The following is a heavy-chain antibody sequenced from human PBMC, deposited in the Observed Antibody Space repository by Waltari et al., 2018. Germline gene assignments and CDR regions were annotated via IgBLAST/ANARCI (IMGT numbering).Heavy chain of an antibody. J-gene: IGHJ4*02. V-gene: IGHV3-30*09. D-gene: IGHD5-18*01. CDR2: ISYDGTEK. Sequence: QVQLVESGGGVVQPGRSLRLSCVASGFTFSSYAMHWVRQAPGKGLEWVAFISYDGTEKSYADSVKGRFAISRDNSKNTLYLQMNSLRPEDTAAYYCAREQSGGYAYGYWGQGTLVTVSS. CDR1: GFTFSSYA. CDR3: AREQSGGYAYGY.